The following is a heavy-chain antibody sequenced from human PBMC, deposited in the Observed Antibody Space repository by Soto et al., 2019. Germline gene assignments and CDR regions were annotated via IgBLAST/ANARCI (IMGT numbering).Heavy chain of an antibody. Sequence: GASLKVSCKASGYTFTSYGISWVRQAPGQGLEWMGWISAYNGNTNYAQKLQGRVTMTTDTSTSTAYMELRSLRSDDTAVYYCAREDYYDSSGSKRPLDYWGQGTLVPVSS. CDR1: GYTFTSYG. CDR3: AREDYYDSSGSKRPLDY. J-gene: IGHJ4*02. CDR2: ISAYNGNT. V-gene: IGHV1-18*01. D-gene: IGHD3-22*01.